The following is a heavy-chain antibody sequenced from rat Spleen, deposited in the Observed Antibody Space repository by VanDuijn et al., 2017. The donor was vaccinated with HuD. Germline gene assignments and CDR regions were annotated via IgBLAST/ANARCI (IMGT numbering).Heavy chain of an antibody. Sequence: EVQLVESGGDLVQPGGSLKLSCAASGFTYNDYAMAWVRQAPAKGLEWVATISTGGGDTYYRDSVKGRFTISRDNAKSTLFLQMDSLRSEDTATYYCARQGTDNIKSYFDYWGQGVMVTVSS. J-gene: IGHJ2*01. V-gene: IGHV5S23*01. CDR2: ISTGGGDT. D-gene: IGHD1-11*01. CDR3: ARQGTDNIKSYFDY. CDR1: GFTYNDYA.